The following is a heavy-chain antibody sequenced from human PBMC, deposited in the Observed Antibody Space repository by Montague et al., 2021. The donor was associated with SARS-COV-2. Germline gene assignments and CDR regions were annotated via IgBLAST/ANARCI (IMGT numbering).Heavy chain of an antibody. CDR2: IYSSGST. D-gene: IGHD3-22*01. V-gene: IGHV4-59*01. J-gene: IGHJ4*02. CDR1: GASMSGSY. CDR3: VREGRSSAYAMDY. Sequence: SETLSLTCTVSGASMSGSYWGWVRQPPGKGPEWIGNIYSSGSTHCNPSLKSRVTISVDTSKSQFSLRLTSVTAADTAVYYCVREGRSSAYAMDYWGQRTLVTVSS.